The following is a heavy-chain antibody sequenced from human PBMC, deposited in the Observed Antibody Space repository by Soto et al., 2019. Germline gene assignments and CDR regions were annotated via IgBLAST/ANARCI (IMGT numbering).Heavy chain of an antibody. D-gene: IGHD3-22*01. Sequence: EVQLVESGGGLVKPGGSLRLSCAASGFTFSSYSMNWVRQAPGKGLEWVSSISSSSSYIYYADSVKGRFTISRDNAKNSLYLQMNSLRAEDTAVYYCARSVTMIVVVHDAFDIWGQGTMVTVSS. CDR3: ARSVTMIVVVHDAFDI. CDR1: GFTFSSYS. CDR2: ISSSSSYI. V-gene: IGHV3-21*01. J-gene: IGHJ3*02.